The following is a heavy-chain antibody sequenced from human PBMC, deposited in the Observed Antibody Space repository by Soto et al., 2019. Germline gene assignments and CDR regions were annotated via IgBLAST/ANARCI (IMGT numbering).Heavy chain of an antibody. CDR1: GFSVSGGS. CDR3: SKWSGFGDA. CDR2: MHRGGST. V-gene: IGHV3-53*01. D-gene: IGHD3-10*01. J-gene: IGHJ5*02. Sequence: PGGSLRLSCVVSGFSVSGGSIFWVRQATGKGLEWVSLMHRGGSTDNADPVKGRFTTSRDKSKNTLYLHMNGLRVEDTAVYFCSKWSGFGDAWGQGTLVTVSS.